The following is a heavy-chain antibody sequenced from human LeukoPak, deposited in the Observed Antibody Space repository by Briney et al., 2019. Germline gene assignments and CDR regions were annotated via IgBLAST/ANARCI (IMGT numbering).Heavy chain of an antibody. J-gene: IGHJ4*02. CDR2: IIPIFGTA. CDR1: GGTFSSYA. CDR3: AGDRTGAYSFVY. D-gene: IGHD1-1*01. V-gene: IGHV1-69*06. Sequence: SVKVSCKASGGTFSSYAISWVPQAPGQGLEWVGGIIPIFGTANYAQKLQGRVTITADKSTSTAYMELRSLRSEDTAVYYCAGDRTGAYSFVYCGQGTLVTVSS.